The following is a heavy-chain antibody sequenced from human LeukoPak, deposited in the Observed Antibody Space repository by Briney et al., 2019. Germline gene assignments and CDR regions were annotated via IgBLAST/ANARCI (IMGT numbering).Heavy chain of an antibody. CDR1: GYTLTELS. CDR2: FDPEDGET. J-gene: IGHJ6*03. CDR3: ARGASYYGSGLGHYMDV. Sequence: ASVKVSCKVSGYTLTELSMHWVRQAPGKGLEWMGGFDPEDGETIYAQKFQGRVTMTRDMSTSTVYMELSSLRSEDTAVYYCARGASYYGSGLGHYMDVWGKGTTVTVSS. V-gene: IGHV1-24*01. D-gene: IGHD3-10*01.